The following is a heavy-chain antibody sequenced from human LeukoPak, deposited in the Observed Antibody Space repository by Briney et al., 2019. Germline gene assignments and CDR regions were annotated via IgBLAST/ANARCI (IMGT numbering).Heavy chain of an antibody. CDR2: ISGDGGST. V-gene: IGHV3-43*02. CDR3: AKEMWRLGELDYDC. J-gene: IGHJ4*02. Sequence: GGSLRLSCAASGFTFDDYAMHWVRQAPGKGLEWVSLISGDGGSTYYADSVKGRFTISRDNSKNSLYLQMNSLRTEDTALYYCAKEMWRLGELDYDCWGQGTLVTVSS. D-gene: IGHD3-16*01. CDR1: GFTFDDYA.